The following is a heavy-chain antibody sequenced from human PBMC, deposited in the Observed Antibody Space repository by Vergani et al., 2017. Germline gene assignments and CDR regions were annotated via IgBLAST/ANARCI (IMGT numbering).Heavy chain of an antibody. CDR1: GYTFTRYG. J-gene: IGHJ4*02. CDR2: ISAYNGNT. Sequence: QVQLVQSGAEVKKPGASVKVFCKASGYTFTRYGISWVRQAPGQGLEWMGWISAYNGNTNYAQKLQGRVTMTTDTSTSTAYMELRSLRSDDTAVYYCAGEIRRREWFGEFLFDYWGQGTLVTVSS. V-gene: IGHV1-18*01. D-gene: IGHD3-10*01. CDR3: AGEIRRREWFGEFLFDY.